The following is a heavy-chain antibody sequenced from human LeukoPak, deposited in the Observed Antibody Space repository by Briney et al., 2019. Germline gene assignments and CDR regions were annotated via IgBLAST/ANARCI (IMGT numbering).Heavy chain of an antibody. Sequence: SETLSLTCTVSGGSISSGGYYWSWIRQHPGKGLEWIGYIYYSGSTYYNPSLKSRVTISVDTSKNQFSLKLSSVTAADTAVYYCARDRSSQYCSSTSCYRGGYYYGMDVWGQGTTVTVSS. CDR3: ARDRSSQYCSSTSCYRGGYYYGMDV. CDR1: GGSISSGGYY. D-gene: IGHD2-2*02. CDR2: IYYSGST. J-gene: IGHJ6*02. V-gene: IGHV4-31*03.